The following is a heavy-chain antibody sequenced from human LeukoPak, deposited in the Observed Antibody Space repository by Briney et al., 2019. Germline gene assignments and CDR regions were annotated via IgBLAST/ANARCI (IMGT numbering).Heavy chain of an antibody. Sequence: GASVKVSCKASGYTFTSYDINWVRQATGQGLEWMGWMNHNSGNTGYAQKFQGRITMTRNTSISTAYMELSSLTSEDTAVYYCARIAAAGNRRLNYWGQGTLITVSS. J-gene: IGHJ4*02. V-gene: IGHV1-8*01. CDR1: GYTFTSYD. D-gene: IGHD6-13*01. CDR2: MNHNSGNT. CDR3: ARIAAAGNRRLNY.